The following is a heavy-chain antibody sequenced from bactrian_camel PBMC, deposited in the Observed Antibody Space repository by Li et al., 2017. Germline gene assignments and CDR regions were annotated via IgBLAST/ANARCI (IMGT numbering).Heavy chain of an antibody. Sequence: HVQLVESGGGSVQPGGSLTLSCAANGDSGPPDANGCMAWFRQSPGKEREEVAVIGGTGSTRCRESVKGRFTISQDNAKNTLYLQMNSLKPEDTGVYYCAFEIRPRVGGLDYSQGAPMAPLCPTQGYWGQGTQVTVS. CDR3: AFEIRPRVGGLDYSQGAPMAPLCPTQGY. J-gene: IGHJ4*01. D-gene: IGHD7*01. CDR2: IGGTGST. CDR1: GDSGPPDANG. V-gene: IGHV3S53*01.